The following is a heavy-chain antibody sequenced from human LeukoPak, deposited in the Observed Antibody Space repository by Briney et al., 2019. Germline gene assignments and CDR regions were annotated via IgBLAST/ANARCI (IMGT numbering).Heavy chain of an antibody. Sequence: PSETLSLTCIVSGDSISSSSYYWGWIRQPPGKGLEWIGYIYYSGSTNYNPSLKSRVTISVDTSKNQFSLKLSSVTAADTAVYYCAGPTYYDSMGHLGYWGQGTLVTVSS. D-gene: IGHD3-22*01. J-gene: IGHJ4*02. CDR2: IYYSGST. V-gene: IGHV4-61*05. CDR1: GDSISSSSYY. CDR3: AGPTYYDSMGHLGY.